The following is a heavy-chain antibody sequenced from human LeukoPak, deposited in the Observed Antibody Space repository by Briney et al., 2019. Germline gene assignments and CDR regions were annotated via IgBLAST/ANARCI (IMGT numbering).Heavy chain of an antibody. CDR1: GFTITNAR. D-gene: IGHD3-3*02. Sequence: KPGGSMRLSCAAAGFTITNARMGCVRQAAGKGLEWVGLIKSKIDGGTTDFAAPVKGRFAISTDDSKHTLYLQMNILKTEDTAVYYCTTGYGHSDFDYWGQGTLVTVSS. J-gene: IGHJ4*02. CDR2: IKSKIDGGTT. CDR3: TTGYGHSDFDY. V-gene: IGHV3-15*01.